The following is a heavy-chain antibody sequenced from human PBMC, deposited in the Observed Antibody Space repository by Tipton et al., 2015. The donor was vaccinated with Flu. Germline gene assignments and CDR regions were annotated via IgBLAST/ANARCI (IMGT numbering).Heavy chain of an antibody. Sequence: TLSLTCTVSGGSISSSSYYWGWIRQPPGKGLGWIGSIYYSGSTYYNPSPKSRVTISVDTSKNQFSLKLSSVTAADTAVYYCARLRANYYDSSGYSDYWGQGTLVTVSS. J-gene: IGHJ4*02. CDR1: GGSISSSSYY. CDR2: IYYSGST. D-gene: IGHD3-22*01. V-gene: IGHV4-39*07. CDR3: ARLRANYYDSSGYSDY.